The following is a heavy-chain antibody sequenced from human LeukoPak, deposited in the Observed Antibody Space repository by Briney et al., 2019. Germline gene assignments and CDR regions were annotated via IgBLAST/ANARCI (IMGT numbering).Heavy chain of an antibody. CDR3: ARDRSRNYSCDY. J-gene: IGHJ4*02. V-gene: IGHV3-30-3*01. Sequence: GGSLRLSCAASGFTFSNYWMTWVRQAPGKGLEWVAFISYDGSIKYYADSVKGRFTISRDNSKNTLYLQMSSLRTEDTAVYYCARDRSRNYSCDYWGQGTLVSVSS. CDR1: GFTFSNYW. CDR2: ISYDGSIK. D-gene: IGHD2-2*01.